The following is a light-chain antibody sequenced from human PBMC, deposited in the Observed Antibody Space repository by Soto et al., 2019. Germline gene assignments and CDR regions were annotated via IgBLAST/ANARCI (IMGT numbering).Light chain of an antibody. CDR2: GAS. J-gene: IGKJ1*01. Sequence: EIVFTQSPGTLSLSPGERATLSCRASQSVSSSYLAWYQQKPGQAPRLLIYGASSRATDIPDRFSGSGSGTDFTFTISRLEPEDFAVYYCQQYGRSPPTWTFGQGTKVEV. CDR1: QSVSSSY. V-gene: IGKV3-20*01. CDR3: QQYGRSPPTWT.